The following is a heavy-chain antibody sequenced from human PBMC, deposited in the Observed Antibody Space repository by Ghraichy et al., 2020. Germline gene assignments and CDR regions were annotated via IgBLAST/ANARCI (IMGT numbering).Heavy chain of an antibody. Sequence: QTLSLTCTFSGFSLSTSGMCVSWIRQPPGKALEWLARIDWDDDKYYITSLKTRLTISKDTSKNQVVLTMTNMYPVDTATYYCARLWMGAPPYYYGMDVWGQGTTVTVSS. CDR1: GFSLSTSGMC. CDR3: ARLWMGAPPYYYGMDV. J-gene: IGHJ6*02. D-gene: IGHD1-26*01. V-gene: IGHV2-70*11. CDR2: IDWDDDK.